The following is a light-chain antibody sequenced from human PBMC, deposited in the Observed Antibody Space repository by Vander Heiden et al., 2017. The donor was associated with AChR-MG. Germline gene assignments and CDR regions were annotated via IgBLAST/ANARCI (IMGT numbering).Light chain of an antibody. V-gene: IGLV1-44*01. J-gene: IGLJ1*01. CDR3: VAWDDRLNGYV. CDR1: KSNIGSNI. CDR2: SNN. Sequence: QSVLTQPPSASGTPGQRVTISCSGTKSNIGSNIVTWHQQLPGSAPRLVIYSNNRRPSGGAERFSGSKSGTSASLTISGLQSEDEADYYCVAWDDRLNGYVFGTGTKVTVL.